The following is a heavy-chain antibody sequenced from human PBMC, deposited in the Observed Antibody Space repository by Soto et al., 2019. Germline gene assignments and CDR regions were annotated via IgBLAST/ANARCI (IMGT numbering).Heavy chain of an antibody. V-gene: IGHV3-11*01. J-gene: IGHJ4*02. D-gene: IGHD3-16*01. Sequence: QVHLEESGGGLVKPGGSLRLSCTASGFTFSDYYMGWIRQAPGKGLEWVSDISNSGRITHHADSVEGRFTISRDNAKNSLYLQMNSLRPEDSAIYYCARAHGGGGLTLEYWGQGTLVTVSS. CDR3: ARAHGGGGLTLEY. CDR1: GFTFSDYY. CDR2: ISNSGRIT.